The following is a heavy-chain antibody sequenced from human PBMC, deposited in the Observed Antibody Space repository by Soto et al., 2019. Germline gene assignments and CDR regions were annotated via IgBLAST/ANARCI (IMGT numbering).Heavy chain of an antibody. J-gene: IGHJ4*02. CDR3: AKWYYYDSRPRKYFDY. CDR1: GFTFSSYA. D-gene: IGHD3-22*01. Sequence: EVQLLESGGGLVQPGGSVRLSCAASGFTFSSYAMSWVRQAPGKGLEWVSAVSGSGGTTYYADSVKGRFTISRDNSKNTVYLQMNSLRVEDTAVYYCAKWYYYDSRPRKYFDYWGQGTLAIVSS. CDR2: VSGSGGTT. V-gene: IGHV3-23*01.